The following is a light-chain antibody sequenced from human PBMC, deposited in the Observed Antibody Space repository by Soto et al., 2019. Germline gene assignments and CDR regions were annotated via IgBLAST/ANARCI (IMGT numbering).Light chain of an antibody. V-gene: IGKV3-11*01. CDR1: QRVSSY. CDR3: QQLSNWPRLT. CDR2: DAS. Sequence: EIVLTQSPATLSLSPGERATLSCRASQRVSSYLAWYQQKPGQAPRLLIYDASNRATGIPARFSGSGSGTDFTLTIRSLEPEDFAVYYCQQLSNWPRLTFGGGTKVEIK. J-gene: IGKJ4*01.